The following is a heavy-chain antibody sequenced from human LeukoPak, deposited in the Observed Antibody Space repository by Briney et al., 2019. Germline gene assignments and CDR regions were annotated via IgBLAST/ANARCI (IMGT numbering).Heavy chain of an antibody. V-gene: IGHV1-2*06. CDR3: ARVGSGSYYVN. J-gene: IGHJ4*02. D-gene: IGHD3-10*01. CDR1: GYTFTSYY. CDR2: INPNSGGT. Sequence: ASVKVSCKASGYTFTSYYMHWVRQAPGQGLEWVGRINPNSGGTDYAQKFQVRVTMTRDTSINTACMELTRLTSDDTAIYYCARVGSGSYYVNWGQGTLVTVSS.